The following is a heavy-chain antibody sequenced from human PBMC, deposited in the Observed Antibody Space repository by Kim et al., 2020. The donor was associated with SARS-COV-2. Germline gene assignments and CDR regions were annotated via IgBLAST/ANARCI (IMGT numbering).Heavy chain of an antibody. Sequence: ASVKVSCKASGYTFTFNTILWVRQAPGQRPECMGWINTDNGNTRYSQKFQGRLRITRDTSASTAYMELSSLRSEDTAIYYCVRDVITISRVYNGMDVWGQGTTVTVSS. CDR2: INTDNGNT. J-gene: IGHJ6*02. D-gene: IGHD3-3*01. CDR1: GYTFTFNT. V-gene: IGHV1-3*04. CDR3: VRDVITISRVYNGMDV.